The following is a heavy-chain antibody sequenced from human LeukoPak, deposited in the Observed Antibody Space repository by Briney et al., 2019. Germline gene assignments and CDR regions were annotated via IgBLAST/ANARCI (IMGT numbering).Heavy chain of an antibody. CDR2: ISGSGGST. CDR1: GFTFSNYA. V-gene: IGHV3-23*01. Sequence: GGSLRLSCAASGFTFSNYAMSWVRQAPGKGLEWVSAISGSGGSTYYADSVRGRFTISRDNSKNTLSLQMNSLRAEDTAVYYCAKWDYAGMTRAFDIWGQGTLVTFSS. J-gene: IGHJ3*02. CDR3: AKWDYAGMTRAFDI. D-gene: IGHD3-16*01.